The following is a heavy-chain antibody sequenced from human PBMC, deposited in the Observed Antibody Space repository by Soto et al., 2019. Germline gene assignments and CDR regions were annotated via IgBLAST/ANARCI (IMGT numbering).Heavy chain of an antibody. Sequence: GGSLRLSCAASGFTFSSYAMSWVRQAPGKGLEWVSAISGSGGSTYYADSVKGRFTISRDNSKNTLYLQMNSLRAEDTAVYYCAKDRLVDGSSWTPLVGFWGQGTLVTVSS. CDR1: GFTFSSYA. D-gene: IGHD6-13*01. V-gene: IGHV3-23*01. J-gene: IGHJ4*02. CDR3: AKDRLVDGSSWTPLVGF. CDR2: ISGSGGST.